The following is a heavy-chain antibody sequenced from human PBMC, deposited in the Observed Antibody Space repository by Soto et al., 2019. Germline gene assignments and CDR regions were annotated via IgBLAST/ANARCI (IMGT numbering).Heavy chain of an antibody. V-gene: IGHV4-59*01. CDR1: GGYSISGY. J-gene: IGHJ4*02. CDR2: SSYSGNT. D-gene: IGHD2-15*01. CDR3: AGLRGYAGSPIDY. Sequence: RSETLSVTCIVSGGYSISGYRSWIRHPPRQALHWLSCSSYSGNTNYFPSLKSRVTMPADTPQTQFSLKLSSVTTADTAVYCCAGLRGYAGSPIDYWGQGTLLIVSS.